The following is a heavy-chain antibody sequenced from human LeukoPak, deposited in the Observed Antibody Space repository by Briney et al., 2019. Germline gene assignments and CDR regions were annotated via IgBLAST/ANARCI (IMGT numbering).Heavy chain of an antibody. CDR3: AKSNVYVLLDI. CDR1: GGSISSYD. Sequence: SETLSLTCTVSGGSISSYDWSWVRQPPGKGLEWIGYISYSGYTNYNPSLQSGGTISLDRYKNQLSWKLTSVTAADTAVYYCAKSNVYVLLDIWGQGTMVTVSS. V-gene: IGHV4-59*01. D-gene: IGHD3/OR15-3a*01. J-gene: IGHJ3*02. CDR2: ISYSGYT.